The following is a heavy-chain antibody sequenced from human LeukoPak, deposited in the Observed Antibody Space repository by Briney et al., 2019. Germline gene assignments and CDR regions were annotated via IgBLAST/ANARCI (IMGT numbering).Heavy chain of an antibody. CDR1: GFTVSRKY. Sequence: GGSLRLSCAASGFTVSRKYMRWVRQAPGKGLEWVSVIYSGGSAYYADSVKGRFTISSDNVKNTVYLQMNSLRAEDTAVYYCARSTAVGDAMDVWGQGTTVTVSS. D-gene: IGHD2-8*02. CDR2: IYSGGSA. V-gene: IGHV3-53*01. CDR3: ARSTAVGDAMDV. J-gene: IGHJ6*02.